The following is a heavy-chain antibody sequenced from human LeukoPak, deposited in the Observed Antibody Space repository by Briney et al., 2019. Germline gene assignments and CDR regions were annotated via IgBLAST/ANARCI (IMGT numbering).Heavy chain of an antibody. D-gene: IGHD3-10*01. Sequence: NSSETLSLTCAVSGGPFSGYFWSWIRQPPGKGLEWIGEIHNSGTTNYNPSLNSRVTISEDTSKNQFHLNLSSVTAADTAVYYCARRYYYNLGSFPFDFWGQGTLVTVSS. CDR2: IHNSGTT. V-gene: IGHV4-34*01. CDR3: ARRYYYNLGSFPFDF. CDR1: GGPFSGYF. J-gene: IGHJ4*02.